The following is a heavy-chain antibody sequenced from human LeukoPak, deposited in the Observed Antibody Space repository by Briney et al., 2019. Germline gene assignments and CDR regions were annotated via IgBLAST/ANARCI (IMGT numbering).Heavy chain of an antibody. CDR1: GFTVSSNY. V-gene: IGHV3-53*01. J-gene: IGHJ4*02. CDR2: IYSGGTT. CDR3: AKEGTVSETVFDY. D-gene: IGHD4-17*01. Sequence: GWSLRLSCAASGFTVSSNYMSWVRQAPGKGLEWGSVIYSGGTTYYADSVKGRFTISRNTSKNTLYLQMNSLRAEDTAVYYCAKEGTVSETVFDYWGQGTLVTVSS.